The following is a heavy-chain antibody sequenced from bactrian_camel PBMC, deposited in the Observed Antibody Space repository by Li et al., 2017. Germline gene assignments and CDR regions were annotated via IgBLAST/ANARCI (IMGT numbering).Heavy chain of an antibody. CDR1: GYTGTTNC. J-gene: IGHJ4*01. CDR2: TSSGAT. CDR3: VGDRGILAEGWCSRSWPNY. D-gene: IGHD1*01. Sequence: HVQLVESGGGSVQAGGSLRLSCTDSGYTGTTNCMGWFRSAPGKEREGVAATSSGATFYADSAKGRFTFSQNNAENTVHLEMNSLKPEDTAMYYCVGDRGILAEGWCSRSWPNYWGQ. V-gene: IGHV3S53*01.